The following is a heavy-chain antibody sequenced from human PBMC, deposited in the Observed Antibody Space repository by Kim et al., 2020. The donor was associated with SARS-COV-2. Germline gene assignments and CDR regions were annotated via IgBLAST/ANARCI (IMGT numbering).Heavy chain of an antibody. J-gene: IGHJ4*02. CDR1: GFTFSSYG. V-gene: IGHV3-33*01. Sequence: GGSLRLSCAASGFTFSSYGMHWVRQAPGKGLEWVAVIWYDGSNKYYADSVKGRFTISRDNSKNTLYLQMNSLRAEDTAVYYCARDQPGIAALYAPLDYWGQGTLVTVSS. CDR3: ARDQPGIAALYAPLDY. D-gene: IGHD6-13*01. CDR2: IWYDGSNK.